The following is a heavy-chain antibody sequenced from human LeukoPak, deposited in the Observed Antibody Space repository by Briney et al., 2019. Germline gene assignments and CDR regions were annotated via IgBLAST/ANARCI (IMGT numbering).Heavy chain of an antibody. V-gene: IGHV3-72*01. Sequence: GGSLRLSCAASGFTFSDHYMYWVRQAPGKGLEWVGRTRNKANSYTTEYAASVKGRFTISRDDSKNSLYLQMNSLKTEDTAVYYCARDRYCSSTSCLPLYYYMDFWGKGTTVTVSS. CDR1: GFTFSDHY. CDR2: TRNKANSYTT. J-gene: IGHJ6*03. D-gene: IGHD2-2*01. CDR3: ARDRYCSSTSCLPLYYYMDF.